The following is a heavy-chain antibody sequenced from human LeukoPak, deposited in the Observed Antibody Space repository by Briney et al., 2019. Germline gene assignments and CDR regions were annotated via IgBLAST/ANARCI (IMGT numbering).Heavy chain of an antibody. D-gene: IGHD3-10*01. V-gene: IGHV3-21*04. J-gene: IGHJ4*02. CDR1: GFTFSSYE. Sequence: PGGSLRLSCAASGFTFSSYEMNWVRQAPGKGLEWVSSISSSSSYIYHADSVKGRFTISRDNAKNSLYLQMNSLRAEDTAVYYCAKDSDYYGSGSSVDYWGQGTLVTVSS. CDR3: AKDSDYYGSGSSVDY. CDR2: ISSSSSYI.